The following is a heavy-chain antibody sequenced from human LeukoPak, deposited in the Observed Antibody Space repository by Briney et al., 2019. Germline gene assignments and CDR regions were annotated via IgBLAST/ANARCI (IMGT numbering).Heavy chain of an antibody. CDR2: ISAYNGNT. J-gene: IGHJ4*02. CDR1: GYTFTSYG. Sequence: GASVKVSCKASGYTFTSYGINWVRQVPRQGLEWMGWISAYNGNTNYAQKLQGRVTMTTDTSTSTAYMELRGLRSDDTAVYYCARGSGSGSYHPRDYWGQGTLVTVSS. CDR3: ARGSGSGSYHPRDY. V-gene: IGHV1-18*01. D-gene: IGHD1-26*01.